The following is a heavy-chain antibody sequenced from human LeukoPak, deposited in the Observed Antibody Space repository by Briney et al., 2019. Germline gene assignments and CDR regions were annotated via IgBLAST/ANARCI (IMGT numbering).Heavy chain of an antibody. J-gene: IGHJ4*02. Sequence: SETLSLTCAVYGGSFSGYYWSWIRQPPGKGLEWIGEINHSGSTYYNPSLKSRVTISVDTSKNQFSLKLSSVTAADTAVYYCASSPPIITFGGVIVPNFDYWGQGTLVTVSS. CDR1: GGSFSGYY. D-gene: IGHD3-16*02. V-gene: IGHV4-34*01. CDR2: INHSGST. CDR3: ASSPPIITFGGVIVPNFDY.